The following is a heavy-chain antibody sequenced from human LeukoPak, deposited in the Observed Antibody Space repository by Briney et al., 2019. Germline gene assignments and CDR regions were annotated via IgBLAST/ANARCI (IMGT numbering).Heavy chain of an antibody. J-gene: IGHJ5*02. CDR1: GYTFTTYY. Sequence: XSVKVSCKASGYTFTTYYIHWVRQAPGQGLEWMGITNPSGGSTSYAQKFQGRVIMTRDTSTSTVYMELSSLRSEDTAVYYCARGRDVLVVVVPAAPFDPWGQGTLVTVSS. D-gene: IGHD2-2*01. CDR3: ARGRDVLVVVVPAAPFDP. V-gene: IGHV1-46*01. CDR2: TNPSGGST.